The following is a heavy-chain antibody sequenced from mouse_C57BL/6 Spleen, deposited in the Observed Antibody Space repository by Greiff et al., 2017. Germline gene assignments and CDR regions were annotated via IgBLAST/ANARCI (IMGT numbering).Heavy chain of an antibody. CDR3: ARSYGNYGDY. CDR2: IYPGSGNT. V-gene: IGHV1-76*01. D-gene: IGHD2-10*02. J-gene: IGHJ2*01. CDR1: GYTFTDYY. Sequence: VKLMESGAELVRPGASVKLSCKASGYTFTDYYINWVKQRPGQGLEWIARIYPGSGNTYYNEKFKGKATLTAEKSSSTAYMQLSSLTSEDSAVYFCARSYGNYGDYWGQGTTLTVSS.